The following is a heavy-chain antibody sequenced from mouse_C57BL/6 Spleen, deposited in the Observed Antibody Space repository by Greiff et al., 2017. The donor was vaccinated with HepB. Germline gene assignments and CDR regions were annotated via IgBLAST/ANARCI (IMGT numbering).Heavy chain of an antibody. Sequence: QVQLQQPGAELVKPGASVKLSCKASGYTFTSYWMHWVKQRPGQGLEWIGMIHPNSGSTNYNEKFKSKATLTVDKSSSTAYMQLSSLTSEDSAVYYCARCLYDGYWYFDVWGTGTTVTVSS. CDR1: GYTFTSYW. V-gene: IGHV1-64*01. CDR2: IHPNSGST. D-gene: IGHD2-3*01. J-gene: IGHJ1*03. CDR3: ARCLYDGYWYFDV.